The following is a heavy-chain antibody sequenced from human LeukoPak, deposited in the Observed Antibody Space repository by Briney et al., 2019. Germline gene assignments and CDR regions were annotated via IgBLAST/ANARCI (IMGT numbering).Heavy chain of an antibody. CDR3: ARQLSGWFDADPY. CDR2: IKNKADGGTT. D-gene: IGHD6-19*01. V-gene: IGHV3-15*01. J-gene: IGHJ4*02. CDR1: GFTFSNAY. Sequence: KTGGSLRLSCAASGFTFSNAYMSWVRQAPGKGLEWVGRIKNKADGGTTDYAAPVKGRFTISRDDSKTTLYLQMNSLKTEDTAVYYCARQLSGWFDADPYWGQGTLVTVSS.